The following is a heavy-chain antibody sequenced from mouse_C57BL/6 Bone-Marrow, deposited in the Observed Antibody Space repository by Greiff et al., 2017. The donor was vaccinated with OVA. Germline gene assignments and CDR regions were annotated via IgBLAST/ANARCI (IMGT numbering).Heavy chain of an antibody. CDR3: ARYPYYGSSFYYAMDY. CDR1: GYTFTSYW. CDR2: IHPNSGST. V-gene: IGHV1-64*01. J-gene: IGHJ4*01. Sequence: QVQLQQSGAELVKPGASVKLSCKASGYTFTSYWMHWVKQRPGQGLEWIGMIHPNSGSTNYNEKFKSKATLTVDKSSSTAYMQLSSLTSEDSAVYYCARYPYYGSSFYYAMDYWGQGASVTVSS. D-gene: IGHD1-1*01.